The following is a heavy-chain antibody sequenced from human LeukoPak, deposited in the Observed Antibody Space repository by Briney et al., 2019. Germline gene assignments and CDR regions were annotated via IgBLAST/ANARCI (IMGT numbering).Heavy chain of an antibody. CDR3: ARGSLSWMWPLDDY. J-gene: IGHJ4*02. CDR2: ISYDGSNK. D-gene: IGHD1-1*01. Sequence: GGSLRLSCAASGFTFSSYAMHWVRQAPGKGLEWVAVISYDGSNKYYADSVKGRFTISRDNSKNTLYLQMNSLRAEDTAVCYCARGSLSWMWPLDDYWGQGTLVTVSS. V-gene: IGHV3-30-3*01. CDR1: GFTFSSYA.